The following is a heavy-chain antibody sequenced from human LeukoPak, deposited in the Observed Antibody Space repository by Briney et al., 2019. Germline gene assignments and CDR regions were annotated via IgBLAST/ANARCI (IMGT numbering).Heavy chain of an antibody. J-gene: IGHJ4*02. CDR1: GYTFTNYD. Sequence: ASVKVSCKSSGYTFTNYDINWVRQAPGQGLEWMGWMNPKSGNTGYGKKFQGRVTMTRDTSIRTVYMELSSLRSEDTAVYYCARVGSVAAAGIGGVYWGQGTLVTVSS. D-gene: IGHD6-13*01. CDR3: ARVGSVAAAGIGGVY. V-gene: IGHV1-8*01. CDR2: MNPKSGNT.